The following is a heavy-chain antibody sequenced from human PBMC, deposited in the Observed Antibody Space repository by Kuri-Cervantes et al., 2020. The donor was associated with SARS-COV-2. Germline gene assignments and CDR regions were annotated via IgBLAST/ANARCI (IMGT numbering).Heavy chain of an antibody. D-gene: IGHD4/OR15-4a*01. CDR2: IYHSGST. V-gene: IGHV4-38-2*01. CDR1: GYSISSGYY. J-gene: IGHJ4*02. CDR3: AGRHTRGATNY. Sequence: SETLSLTCAVSGYSISSGYYWGWIRQPPGKGLEWIGSIYHSGSTYYNPSLKSRVTISVDTSKNQFSLKLSSVTAADTAVYYCAGRHTRGATNYWGQGTLVTVSS.